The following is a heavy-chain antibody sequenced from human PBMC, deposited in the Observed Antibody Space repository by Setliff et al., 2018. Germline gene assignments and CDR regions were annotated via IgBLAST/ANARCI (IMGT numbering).Heavy chain of an antibody. Sequence: LRLSCAASGFTFSSYWMSWVRQAPGKGLEWVSYISNSGSTIYYAASVRGRFTVSRDDAKNSLYLQMNNLRAEDTATYYCARGDTIFGVIINSIGGRYFDYWGQGTLVTVSS. V-gene: IGHV3-48*01. CDR3: ARGDTIFGVIINSIGGRYFDY. CDR2: ISNSGSTI. D-gene: IGHD3-3*01. J-gene: IGHJ4*02. CDR1: GFTFSSYW.